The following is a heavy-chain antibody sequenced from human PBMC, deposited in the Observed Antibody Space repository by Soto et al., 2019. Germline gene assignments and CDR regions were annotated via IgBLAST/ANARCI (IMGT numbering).Heavy chain of an antibody. V-gene: IGHV3-30*18. CDR2: ISYDGSNT. Sequence: QVQLVESGGGVVKPGWSLRLSCAASGFSISDYGMDWVRQAPGKGLEWVALISYDGSNTYYADSVKGRFTISRDNSKDTLFRQMTGLRREDSTVDYGAKGAVDCLSIGMDVWGQGTTLTFSS. CDR1: GFSISDYG. CDR3: AKGAVDCLSIGMDV. D-gene: IGHD1-26*01. J-gene: IGHJ6*02.